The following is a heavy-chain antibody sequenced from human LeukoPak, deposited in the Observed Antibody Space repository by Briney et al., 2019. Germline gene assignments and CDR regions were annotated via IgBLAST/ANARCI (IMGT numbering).Heavy chain of an antibody. CDR1: GFTFSSYS. V-gene: IGHV3-48*01. D-gene: IGHD3-9*01. Sequence: GGSLRLSCAASGFTFSSYSMNWVRQAPGKGLEWVSYISSSSTIYYADSVKGRFTISRDNAKNSLYLQMISLRAEDTAVYYCARALRYFDWLSTSPEYNWFDPWGQGTLVTVSS. CDR3: ARALRYFDWLSTSPEYNWFDP. CDR2: ISSSSTI. J-gene: IGHJ5*02.